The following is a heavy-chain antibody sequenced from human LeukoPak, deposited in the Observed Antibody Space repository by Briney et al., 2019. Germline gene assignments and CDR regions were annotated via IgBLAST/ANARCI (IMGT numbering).Heavy chain of an antibody. CDR2: VSGGGGST. CDR1: GFAFSTYA. J-gene: IGHJ3*02. CDR3: AKSKTYSVEYGAFDM. Sequence: GGSLRLSCAASGFAFSTYAMNWVRQAPGKGLEWVTTVSGGGGSTFYADSVKGRFTVSRDNSKNTLSLQMNSLRAEDTALYYCAKSKTYSVEYGAFDMWGQGTMVTVSS. D-gene: IGHD4-11*01. V-gene: IGHV3-23*01.